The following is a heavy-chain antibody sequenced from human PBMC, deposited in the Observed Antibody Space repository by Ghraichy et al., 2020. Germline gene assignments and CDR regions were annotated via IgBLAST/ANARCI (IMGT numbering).Heavy chain of an antibody. CDR3: AKDRSTVVTLADY. CDR2: ISGSGGST. Sequence: VSAISGSGGSTYYADSVKGRFTISRDNSKTTLYLQMNSLRSEDTAVYYCAKDRSTVVTLADYWGHVTLVT. J-gene: IGHJ4*01. D-gene: IGHD4-23*01. V-gene: IGHV3-23*01.